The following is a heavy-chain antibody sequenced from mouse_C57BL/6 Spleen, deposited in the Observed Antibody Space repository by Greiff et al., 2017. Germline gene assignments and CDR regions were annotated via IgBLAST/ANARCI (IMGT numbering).Heavy chain of an antibody. J-gene: IGHJ4*01. V-gene: IGHV5-16*01. CDR2: INYDGSST. D-gene: IGHD2-3*01. CDR3: ARVLYDGYLYYYAMDY. Sequence: DVKLVESEGGLVQPGSSMKLSCTASGFTFSDYYMAWVRQVPEKGLEWVANINYDGSSTYYLDSLKSRFIISRDNAKNILYLQMSSLKSEDTATYYCARVLYDGYLYYYAMDYWGQGTSVTVSS. CDR1: GFTFSDYY.